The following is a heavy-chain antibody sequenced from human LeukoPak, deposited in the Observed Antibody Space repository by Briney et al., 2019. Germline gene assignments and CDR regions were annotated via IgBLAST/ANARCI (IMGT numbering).Heavy chain of an antibody. CDR3: APSGSYYSLDY. J-gene: IGHJ4*02. V-gene: IGHV3-23*01. CDR2: ISGSGGST. Sequence: PGGSLRLSCAASGFTFSSYWMSWARQAPGKGLEWVSAISGSGGSTYYADSVKGRFTISRDNSKNTLYLQMNSLRAEDTAVYYCAPSGSYYSLDYWGQGTLVTVSS. D-gene: IGHD1-26*01. CDR1: GFTFSSYW.